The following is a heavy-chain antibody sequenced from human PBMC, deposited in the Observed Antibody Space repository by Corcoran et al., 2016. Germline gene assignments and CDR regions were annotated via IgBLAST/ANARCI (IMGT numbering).Heavy chain of an antibody. V-gene: IGHV1-18*01. Sequence: QVQLVQSGAEVKKPGASVKVSCKASGFTVTSYGISWVRQAPGQGLEWMGWISAYNGNTNYAQKLQGRVTMTTDTSTSTAYMELRSLRSDDTAVYYCARVLSVAIFGVVQYGMDVWGQGTTVTVSS. D-gene: IGHD3-3*01. CDR2: ISAYNGNT. CDR1: GFTVTSYG. CDR3: ARVLSVAIFGVVQYGMDV. J-gene: IGHJ6*02.